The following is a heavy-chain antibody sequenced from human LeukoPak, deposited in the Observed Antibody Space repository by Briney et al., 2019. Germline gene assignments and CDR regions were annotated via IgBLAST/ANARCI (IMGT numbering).Heavy chain of an antibody. CDR3: ARGGSRYYDSSGPLDDAFDI. CDR1: GYTFTSYD. CDR2: MNPNSGNT. D-gene: IGHD3-22*01. J-gene: IGHJ3*02. Sequence: ASVKVSCKASGYTFTSYDINWVRQATGQGLEWMGWMNPNSGNTGYAQKFQGRVTMTRNTSISTAYMELSSLRSEDTAVYYGARGGSRYYDSSGPLDDAFDIWGQGTMVTVSS. V-gene: IGHV1-8*01.